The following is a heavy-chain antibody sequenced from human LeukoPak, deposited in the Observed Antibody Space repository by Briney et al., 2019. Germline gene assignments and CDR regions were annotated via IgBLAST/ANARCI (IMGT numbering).Heavy chain of an antibody. V-gene: IGHV3-23*01. CDR2: ISGSGGST. Sequence: PGGSLRLSCAASGFTFSSYAMSWVRQAPGKGLEWVSAISGSGGSTYYADSVKGRFTISRDNSKNTLYLQMNSLRAEDTAVYYCAKDLQYYDSSGYYGDRDVPWNDFDIWGQGTMVTVSS. CDR1: GFTFSSYA. J-gene: IGHJ3*02. D-gene: IGHD3-22*01. CDR3: AKDLQYYDSSGYYGDRDVPWNDFDI.